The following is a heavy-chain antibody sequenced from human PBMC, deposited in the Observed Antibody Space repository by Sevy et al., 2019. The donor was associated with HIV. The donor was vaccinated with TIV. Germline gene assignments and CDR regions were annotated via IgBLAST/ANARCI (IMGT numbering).Heavy chain of an antibody. D-gene: IGHD1-20*01. CDR3: ARGLYHNWNFDY. V-gene: IGHV1-2*02. CDR2: INPNSGGT. CDR1: GYTFTGYY. Sequence: ASVKVSCKASGYTFTGYYMHWVRQAPGQGLAWMGWINPNSGGTNYAQKFQGRVTMTRDTSISTAYMELSRLRSDDTAVYYCARGLYHNWNFDYWGQGTLVTVSS. J-gene: IGHJ4*02.